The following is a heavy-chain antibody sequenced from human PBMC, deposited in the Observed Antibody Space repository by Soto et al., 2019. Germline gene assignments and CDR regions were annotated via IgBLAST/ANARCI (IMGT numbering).Heavy chain of an antibody. J-gene: IGHJ3*02. CDR2: IIPIFGTA. Sequence: QVQLVQSGAEVQKPGSSVKVSCKASGGTFSSYAISWVRQAPGQGLEWMGGIIPIFGTANYAQKFQGRVTITADESTSTAYMELSSLRSEDTAVYYCARDPGTAAAGMGAFDIWGQGTMVTVSS. CDR1: GGTFSSYA. V-gene: IGHV1-69*01. D-gene: IGHD6-13*01. CDR3: ARDPGTAAAGMGAFDI.